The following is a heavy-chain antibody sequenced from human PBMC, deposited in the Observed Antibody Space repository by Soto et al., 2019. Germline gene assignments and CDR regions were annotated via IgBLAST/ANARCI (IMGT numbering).Heavy chain of an antibody. CDR2: INHSGST. CDR3: ARVHSSSWYRSNWFDP. J-gene: IGHJ5*02. CDR1: GGSFSGYY. V-gene: IGHV4-34*01. Sequence: SETLSLTCAVYGGSFSGYYWSWIRQPPGKGLEWIGEINHSGSTNYNPSLKSRVTISVDTSKNQFSLKLSSVTAADTAVYYCARVHSSSWYRSNWFDPWGQGTLVTVSS. D-gene: IGHD6-13*01.